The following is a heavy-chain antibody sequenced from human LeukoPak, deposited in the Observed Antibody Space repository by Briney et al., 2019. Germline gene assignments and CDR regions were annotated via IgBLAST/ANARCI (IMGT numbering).Heavy chain of an antibody. CDR3: TRRSIAPTTTEDY. Sequence: GGSLKLSCAASGFNFSASAMHWVRQASGKGLEWVGRIRSKTHSYATTYAASVTGRFSISRDDSKNTAYLQMSSLTTEDTAVYYCTRRSIAPTTTEDYWGQGTLVTVSS. D-gene: IGHD1-7*01. V-gene: IGHV3-73*01. CDR2: IRSKTHSYAT. J-gene: IGHJ4*02. CDR1: GFNFSASA.